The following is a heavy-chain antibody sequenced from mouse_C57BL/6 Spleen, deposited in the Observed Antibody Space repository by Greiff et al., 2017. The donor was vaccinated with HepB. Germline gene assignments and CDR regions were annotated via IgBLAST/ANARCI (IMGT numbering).Heavy chain of an antibody. V-gene: IGHV1-50*01. Sequence: QVQLKQPGAELVKPGASVKLSCKASGYTFTSYWMQWVKQRPGQGLEWIGEIDPSDSYTNYNQKFKGKATLTVDTSSSTAYMQLSSLTSEDSAVYYCAREGLRWNYFDYWGQGTTLTVSS. CDR1: GYTFTSYW. J-gene: IGHJ2*01. CDR3: AREGLRWNYFDY. D-gene: IGHD1-1*01. CDR2: IDPSDSYT.